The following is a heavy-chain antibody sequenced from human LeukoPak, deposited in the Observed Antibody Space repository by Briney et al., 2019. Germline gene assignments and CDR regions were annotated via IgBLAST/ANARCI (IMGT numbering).Heavy chain of an antibody. CDR3: ARTQATIFGDGAFDY. V-gene: IGHV3-21*01. J-gene: IGHJ4*02. D-gene: IGHD3-3*01. Sequence: GGSLRLSCAASGFTFSSYSMNWVRQAPGKGLEWVSSISSSSSYIYYADSVKGRFTISRDNAKNSLYLQMNSLRAEDTAVYYCARTQATIFGDGAFDYWGQGTLVTVSS. CDR1: GFTFSSYS. CDR2: ISSSSSYI.